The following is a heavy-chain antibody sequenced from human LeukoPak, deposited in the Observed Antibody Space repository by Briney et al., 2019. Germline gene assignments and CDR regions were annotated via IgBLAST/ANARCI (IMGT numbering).Heavy chain of an antibody. CDR2: IIGSGGST. CDR3: AKFTSGWFEDY. D-gene: IGHD6-19*01. Sequence: PGGSLRLSCAASGFTFSSYGMHWVRQAPGKGLEWVSAIIGSGGSTFYADSVKGRFTISRDNSKNTLYLQMNSLRAEDTAVYYCAKFTSGWFEDYWGQGTLVTVSS. CDR1: GFTFSSYG. V-gene: IGHV3-23*01. J-gene: IGHJ4*02.